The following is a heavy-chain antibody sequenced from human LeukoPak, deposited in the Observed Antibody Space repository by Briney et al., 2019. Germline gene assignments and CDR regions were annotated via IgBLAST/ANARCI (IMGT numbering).Heavy chain of an antibody. CDR3: ARCEDY. V-gene: IGHV3-7*04. Sequence: GGSLRLSCAASGFTFTNYWMSWVRQAPGRGLEWVASLNEDGSAKFYVDSVRGRFSISRDNAQNSLYLEMNSLRAEDTAVYYCARCEDYWGQGTLVTVSS. CDR2: LNEDGSAK. J-gene: IGHJ4*02. CDR1: GFTFTNYW.